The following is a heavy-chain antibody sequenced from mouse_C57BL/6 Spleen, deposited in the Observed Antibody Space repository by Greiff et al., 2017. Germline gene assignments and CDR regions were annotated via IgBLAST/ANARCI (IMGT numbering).Heavy chain of an antibody. J-gene: IGHJ3*01. CDR3: ARGGNEWFAY. CDR1: GYTFTSYW. CDR2: IDPSDSYT. V-gene: IGHV1-59*01. Sequence: VQLQQPGAELVRPGTSVKLSCKASGYTFTSYWMHWVKQRPGQGLEWIGVIDPSDSYTNYNQKFKGKATLTVDTSSSTAYMQLSSRSSEDSAVYYCARGGNEWFAYWGQGTLVTVSA. D-gene: IGHD2-1*01.